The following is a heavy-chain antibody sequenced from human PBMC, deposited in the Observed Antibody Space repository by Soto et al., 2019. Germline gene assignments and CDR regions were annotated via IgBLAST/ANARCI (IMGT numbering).Heavy chain of an antibody. V-gene: IGHV4-39*01. D-gene: IGHD3-3*01. Sequence: QLQLQESGPGLVKPSETLSLTCTVSGGSISSSSYYWGWIRQPPGKGLEWIGRIYYSGSTYYNPSLKRRLPISVDTSKNQFSLKLSSVTAADTAVYYCARQVRYYDFWSGPDGINRNAFDIWGQGTMVTVSS. CDR1: GGSISSSSYY. J-gene: IGHJ3*02. CDR3: ARQVRYYDFWSGPDGINRNAFDI. CDR2: IYYSGST.